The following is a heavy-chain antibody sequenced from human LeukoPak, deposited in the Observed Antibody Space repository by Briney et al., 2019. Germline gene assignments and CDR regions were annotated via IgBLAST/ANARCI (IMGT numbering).Heavy chain of an antibody. Sequence: ASVKVSCKDSGYTFTSYGISWVRQAPGQGLEWMGWISAYNGNTNYAQKLQGRVTMTTDTSTSTAYMELRSLRSDDTAVYYCARDQDYGGNSLLFDYWGQGTLVTVSS. CDR1: GYTFTSYG. J-gene: IGHJ4*02. D-gene: IGHD4-23*01. CDR3: ARDQDYGGNSLLFDY. V-gene: IGHV1-18*01. CDR2: ISAYNGNT.